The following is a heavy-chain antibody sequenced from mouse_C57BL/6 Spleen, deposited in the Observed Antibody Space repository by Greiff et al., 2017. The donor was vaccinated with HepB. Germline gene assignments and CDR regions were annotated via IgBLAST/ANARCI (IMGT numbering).Heavy chain of an antibody. CDR2: ISNLAYSI. J-gene: IGHJ4*01. CDR1: GFTFSDYG. Sequence: EVQGVESGGGLVQPGGSLKLSCAASGFTFSDYGMAWVRQAPRKGPEWVAFISNLAYSIYYADTVTGRFTISRENAKNTLYLEMSSLRSEDTAMYYCAREALYYYGSSYYAMDYWGQGTSVTVSS. CDR3: AREALYYYGSSYYAMDY. V-gene: IGHV5-15*01. D-gene: IGHD1-1*01.